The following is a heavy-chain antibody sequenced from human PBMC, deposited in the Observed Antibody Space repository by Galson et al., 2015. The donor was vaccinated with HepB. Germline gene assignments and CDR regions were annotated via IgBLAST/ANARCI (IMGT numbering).Heavy chain of an antibody. J-gene: IGHJ6*03. Sequence: SLRLSCAASGFTFRTYDMSWVRQAPGKGLEWVSAISGSGGSTNNADSAKGRFTISRDNSKNTQYLQMNSLRAEDTAVYYCAKGAYYYHRDVWGKATTVTV. CDR3: AKGAYYYHRDV. D-gene: IGHD2-21*01. V-gene: IGHV3-23*01. CDR2: ISGSGGST. CDR1: GFTFRTYD.